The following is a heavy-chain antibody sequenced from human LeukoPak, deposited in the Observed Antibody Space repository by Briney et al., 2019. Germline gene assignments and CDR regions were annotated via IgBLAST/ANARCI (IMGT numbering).Heavy chain of an antibody. V-gene: IGHV1-69*04. CDR1: GGSFSSYA. Sequence: SVKLSCMVSGGSFSSYAISWVRQAPGQGLEWMGRILPILGIANYAQKFQGRVTITADKSTSTAYMELSSLRSEDTAVYYCARGVDGGNSDWFDPWGQGTLVTVSS. D-gene: IGHD2-21*02. J-gene: IGHJ5*02. CDR3: ARGVDGGNSDWFDP. CDR2: ILPILGIA.